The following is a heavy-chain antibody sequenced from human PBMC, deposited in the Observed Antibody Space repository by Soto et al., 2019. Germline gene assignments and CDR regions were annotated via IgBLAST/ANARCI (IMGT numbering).Heavy chain of an antibody. Sequence: QLQLQESGSGLVKPSQTLSFTCAVSGGSISSGGYSWSWIRQPPGKALEWIVYAYYTGTTYYNPSLKRLVTISVDRSKKQFSLKLSSVTAAHTAVYYCARDLLNYSDSREDGMDVWGQGTTVTVSS. CDR3: ARDLLNYSDSREDGMDV. D-gene: IGHD3-22*01. V-gene: IGHV4-30-2*01. J-gene: IGHJ6*02. CDR2: AYYTGTT. CDR1: GGSISSGGYS.